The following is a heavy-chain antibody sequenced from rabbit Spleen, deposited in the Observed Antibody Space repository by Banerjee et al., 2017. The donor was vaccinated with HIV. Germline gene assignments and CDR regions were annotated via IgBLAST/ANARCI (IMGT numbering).Heavy chain of an antibody. CDR1: GLDFSSSYW. Sequence: EESGGDLVQPEGSLTLTCTASGLDFSSSYWICWVRQAPGKGLEWIACIGAGSSGSTYYASWAKGRFTISKTSSTTVTLQMNSLTAADTATYFCARDSATSFSTYGMDLWGPGTLVTVS. J-gene: IGHJ6*01. CDR3: ARDSATSFSTYGMDL. D-gene: IGHD1-1*01. CDR2: IGAGSSGST. V-gene: IGHV1S45*01.